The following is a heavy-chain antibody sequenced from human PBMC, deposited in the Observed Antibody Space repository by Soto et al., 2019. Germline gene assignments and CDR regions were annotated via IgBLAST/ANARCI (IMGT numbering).Heavy chain of an antibody. V-gene: IGHV1-18*01. CDR1: GCSFTTYG. D-gene: IGHD3-10*01. CDR3: VSDLHGDFYY. Sequence: QVQLVQSGAEVRQPGASVTVSCKASGCSFTTYGMSWGRQAPGQGLEYMGWINGYGHGAKYVQRFQGRFSMTTDTSTKTVYMDLRSLTSDDTAVYYCVSDLHGDFYYWGQGTVVIVSP. CDR2: INGYGHGA. J-gene: IGHJ4*02.